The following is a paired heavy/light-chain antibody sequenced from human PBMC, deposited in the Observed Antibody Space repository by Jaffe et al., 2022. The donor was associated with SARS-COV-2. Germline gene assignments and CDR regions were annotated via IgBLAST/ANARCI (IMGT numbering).Light chain of an antibody. CDR3: QQANSFPIT. J-gene: IGKJ4*01. CDR2: AAS. CDR1: QGINNW. V-gene: IGKV1-12*01. Sequence: DIQMTQSPSSVSASVGDRVTITCRASQGINNWLAWYQQKPGKAPKLLIYAASSLQSGVPSKFSGSGSGTDFTLTISSLQPEDFATYYCQQANSFPITFGGGTKVEIK.
Heavy chain of an antibody. CDR1: GFTVSTYA. D-gene: IGHD1-1*01. CDR3: ARLRSATNWDALGV. CDR2: IWSDGTSL. Sequence: EVEVVESGGGLVQPGGSLRLSCEASGFTVSTYAMTWVRQAPGKGLEWVSGIWSDGTSLYYADSAKGRFTISRDNSKNTLYLQMNSLRAEDTALYYCARLRSATNWDALGVWGQGTMVTVSS. J-gene: IGHJ3*01. V-gene: IGHV3-23*03.